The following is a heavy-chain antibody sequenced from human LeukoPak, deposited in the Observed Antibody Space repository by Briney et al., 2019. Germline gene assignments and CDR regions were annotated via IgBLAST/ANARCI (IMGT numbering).Heavy chain of an antibody. V-gene: IGHV4-4*07. CDR2: FFTSGTSGTT. CDR1: AVSVSTYY. D-gene: IGHD5-18*01. J-gene: IGHJ6*03. CDR3: ARDLGGYSDGSYYYYMDV. Sequence: PSETLSLTCTVSAVSVSTYYWSWIRQPAGKGLEFIGRFFTSGTSGTTNYNPSLKSRVTMSLDTSKNQFSLKLISVTAADTAVYYCARDLGGYSDGSYYYYMDVWGKGTTVTVSS.